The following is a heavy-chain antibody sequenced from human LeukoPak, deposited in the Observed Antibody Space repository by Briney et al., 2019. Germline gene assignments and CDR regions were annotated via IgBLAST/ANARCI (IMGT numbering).Heavy chain of an antibody. Sequence: SETLSLACAVYGGSFSGYYWIWIRQPPGKGLEWIGEINHSGSTIYNPSLQSRVTISVDTSKIQFSLKLSSVSAADTAVYYCARGPRTPDYWGQGTLVTVSS. CDR3: ARGPRTPDY. CDR2: INHSGST. V-gene: IGHV4-34*01. CDR1: GGSFSGYY. J-gene: IGHJ4*02.